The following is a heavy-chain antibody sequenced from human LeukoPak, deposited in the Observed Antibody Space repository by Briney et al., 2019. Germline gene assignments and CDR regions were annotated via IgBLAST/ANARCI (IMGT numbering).Heavy chain of an antibody. J-gene: IGHJ4*02. V-gene: IGHV4-59*11. Sequence: SETLSLTCTVSGDSISSHYWSWIRQSPGKGLEWIGYVHYSGGATYNPSLKSRVTISVATSKTQFSLKLSSVTAADRAVYYCAREYCTTTCYFDYWGQGMLVTVSS. CDR2: VHYSGGA. CDR3: AREYCTTTCYFDY. D-gene: IGHD2-8*01. CDR1: GDSISSHY.